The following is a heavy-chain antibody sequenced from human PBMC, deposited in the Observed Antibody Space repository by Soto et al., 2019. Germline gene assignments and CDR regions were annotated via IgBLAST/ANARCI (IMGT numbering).Heavy chain of an antibody. J-gene: IGHJ5*02. Sequence: EVQLLESGGGLVQPGGSLRLSCAASGFTFNNYAMSWVRQAPGKELEWDSIISDSGGSTYYADSVKGRFTSSRDNLRNALSLQMNSLRAEDTAVYYCARGGSYGVSWGQGTLVTVSS. V-gene: IGHV3-23*01. D-gene: IGHD4-17*01. CDR2: ISDSGGST. CDR3: ARGGSYGVS. CDR1: GFTFNNYA.